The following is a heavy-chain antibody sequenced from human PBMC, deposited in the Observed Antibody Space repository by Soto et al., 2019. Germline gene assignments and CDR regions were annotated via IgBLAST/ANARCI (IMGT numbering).Heavy chain of an antibody. CDR2: INHSGST. CDR1: GGSFSGYY. Sequence: KTSETLSLTCAVYGGSFSGYYWSWIRQPPGKGLEWIGEINHSGSTNYNPSLKSRVTISVDTSKNQFSLKLSSVTAADTAVYYCARFAKKMYYYDSSGSPDGMDVWGQGTTVTVPS. V-gene: IGHV4-34*01. CDR3: ARFAKKMYYYDSSGSPDGMDV. J-gene: IGHJ6*02. D-gene: IGHD3-22*01.